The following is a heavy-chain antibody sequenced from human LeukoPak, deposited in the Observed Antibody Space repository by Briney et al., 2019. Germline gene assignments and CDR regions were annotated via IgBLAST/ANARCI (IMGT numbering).Heavy chain of an antibody. CDR3: ARDHCSGGSCYWPFDP. D-gene: IGHD2-15*01. CDR1: GYTFTGYY. Sequence: ASVKVSCKASGYTFTGYYIHWVRQAPGQGLEWMGWINPNSGGTNYAQKFQGRVTMTRDTSISTAYMELSRLRSDDTAVYYCARDHCSGGSCYWPFDPWGQGSLVTVSS. J-gene: IGHJ5*02. CDR2: INPNSGGT. V-gene: IGHV1-2*02.